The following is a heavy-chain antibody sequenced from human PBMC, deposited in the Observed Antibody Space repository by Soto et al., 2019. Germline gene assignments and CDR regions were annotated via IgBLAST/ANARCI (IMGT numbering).Heavy chain of an antibody. V-gene: IGHV4-30-4*01. D-gene: IGHD3-3*01. CDR2: IYNGGST. CDR3: ATAAVGLDTIGCFDY. CDR1: GDSISSVVFY. Sequence: KPSETLSLTCIVSGDSISSVVFYWAWVRRPPGKGLEWIGYIYNGGSTYYRPSLESRVHISLDASRNHFSLTLTSVTAADTAVFFCATAAVGLDTIGCFDYWGQGKLVTVSS. J-gene: IGHJ4*02.